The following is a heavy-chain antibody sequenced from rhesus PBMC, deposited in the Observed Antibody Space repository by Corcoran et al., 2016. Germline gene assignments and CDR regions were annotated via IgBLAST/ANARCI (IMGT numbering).Heavy chain of an antibody. V-gene: IGHV4-147*01. CDR2: ISGTSGST. D-gene: IGHD3-3*01. CDR1: GVSITTNY. Sequence: QVQLQESGPGLVKPSETLSLTCAVSGVSITTNYWTWIRQSQGKGLEWIGYISGTSGSTSYNPALQKRVTISKDTSENQFSLRLNFATAADTAVYYCSRDAISLDVWGRGLLVTVSS. J-gene: IGHJ5-2*02. CDR3: SRDAISLDV.